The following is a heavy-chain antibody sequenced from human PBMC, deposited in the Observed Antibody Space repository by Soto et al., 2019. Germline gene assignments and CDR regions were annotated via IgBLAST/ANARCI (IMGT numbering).Heavy chain of an antibody. CDR3: ARTAAAGKYYYGIDG. CDR1: GYSFTSYW. V-gene: IGHV5-51*01. Sequence: PGESLKISCKGSGYSFTSYWIGWVRQMPGKGLECMGIIYPGDSDTRYSPSFQGQVTISADKSISTAYLQWSSLKASDTAMYYCARTAAAGKYYYGIDGWGQGTTVTFSS. D-gene: IGHD6-13*01. CDR2: IYPGDSDT. J-gene: IGHJ6*02.